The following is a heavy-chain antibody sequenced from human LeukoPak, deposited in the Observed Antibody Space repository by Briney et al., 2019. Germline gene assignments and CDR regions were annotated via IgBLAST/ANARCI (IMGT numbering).Heavy chain of an antibody. CDR2: ISAYNGNT. CDR1: GYTFTSYG. CDR3: ARRRRETGTTPGDAFDI. D-gene: IGHD1-7*01. V-gene: IGHV1-18*01. J-gene: IGHJ3*02. Sequence: ASVKVSCKASGYTFTSYGISWVRQAPGQGLEWMGWISAYNGNTNYAQKLQGRVTMTTDTSTSTAYMELRSLRSDDTAVYYCARRRRETGTTPGDAFDIWGQGTMVTVSS.